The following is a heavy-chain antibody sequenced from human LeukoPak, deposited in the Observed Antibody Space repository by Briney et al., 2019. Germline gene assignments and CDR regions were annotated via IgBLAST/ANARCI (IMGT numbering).Heavy chain of an antibody. V-gene: IGHV3-7*01. D-gene: IGHD6-19*01. J-gene: IGHJ4*02. CDR1: GFTFGSYW. CDR3: ARDIGWQWLVDY. CDR2: INHDGSEK. Sequence: GGSLRLSCAASGFTFGSYWMSWVGQAPGKGLEWVANINHDGSEKYYVASVKGRFTISRDNAKKSLYLQTNSLKDEDTAVYYCARDIGWQWLVDYWGRGTLVTVSS.